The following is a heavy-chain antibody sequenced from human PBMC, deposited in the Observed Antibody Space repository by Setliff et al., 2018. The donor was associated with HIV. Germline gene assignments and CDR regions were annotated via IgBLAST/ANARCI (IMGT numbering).Heavy chain of an antibody. CDR3: ATLPRHSCSGGSCYVGLDP. CDR2: ISGSGNT. CDR1: GYIFTSNT. V-gene: IGHV1-3*03. J-gene: IGHJ5*02. D-gene: IGHD2-15*01. Sequence: ASVKVSCKASGYIFTSNTIHWVRQAPGQRLQWMGCISGSGNTKFSQEFQGRVTLTRDTSANTAYMELSSLMSEDMAVYYCATLPRHSCSGGSCYVGLDPWGQGTLVTVSS.